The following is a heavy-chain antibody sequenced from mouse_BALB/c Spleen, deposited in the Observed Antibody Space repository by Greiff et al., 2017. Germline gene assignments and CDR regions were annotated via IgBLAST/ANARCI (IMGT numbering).Heavy chain of an antibody. J-gene: IGHJ4*01. CDR3: ARQGGRDYAMDY. CDR1: GFAFSSYD. Sequence: EVNVVESGGGLVKPGGSLKLSCAASGFAFSSYDMSWVRQTPEKRLEWVAYISSGGGSTYYPDTVKGRFTISRDNAKNTLYLQMSSLKSEDTAMYYCARQGGRDYAMDYWGQGTSVTVSS. CDR2: ISSGGGST. V-gene: IGHV5-12-1*01.